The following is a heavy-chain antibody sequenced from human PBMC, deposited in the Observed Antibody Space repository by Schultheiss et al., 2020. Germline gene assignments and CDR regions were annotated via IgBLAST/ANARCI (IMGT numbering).Heavy chain of an antibody. CDR1: GGSVSSGIYY. Sequence: SETLSLTCTVSGGSVSSGIYYWSWIRQPPGKGLEWIGYISYSGSTKYNPSLKSRVTISADTSKNQFSLRLNSLTAADTAVYYCARDFGGLALWGQGTTVTVSS. CDR3: ARDFGGLAL. CDR2: ISYSGST. V-gene: IGHV4-61*01. J-gene: IGHJ6*02. D-gene: IGHD3-10*01.